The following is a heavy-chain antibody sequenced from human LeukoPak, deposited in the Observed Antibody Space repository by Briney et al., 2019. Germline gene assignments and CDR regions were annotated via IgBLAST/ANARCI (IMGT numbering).Heavy chain of an antibody. J-gene: IGHJ6*04. CDR1: GYTFTSYY. CDR2: INPSGGST. CDR3: ARTRYYGDYGFEMDV. D-gene: IGHD4-17*01. Sequence: GASAKVSCKASGYTFTSYYMHWVRQAPGQGLEWMGIINPSGGSTSYAQKFQGRVTMTRDTSTSTVYMELSSLRSEDTAVYYCARTRYYGDYGFEMDVWGKGTTVTVSS. V-gene: IGHV1-46*03.